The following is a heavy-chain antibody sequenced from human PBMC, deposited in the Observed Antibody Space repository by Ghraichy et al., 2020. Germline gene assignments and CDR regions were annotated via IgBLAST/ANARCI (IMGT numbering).Heavy chain of an antibody. V-gene: IGHV4-61*01. CDR3: ARDLQSGYYHYFDY. CDR2: IYYSGST. CDR1: GGSVSSGSYY. Sequence: SETLSLTCTVSGGSVSSGSYYWSWIRQPPGKGLEWIGYIYYSGSTNYNPSLKSRVTISVDTSKNQFSLKLSSVTPADTAVYYCARDLQSGYYHYFDYWGQGTLVTVSS. J-gene: IGHJ4*02. D-gene: IGHD3-3*01.